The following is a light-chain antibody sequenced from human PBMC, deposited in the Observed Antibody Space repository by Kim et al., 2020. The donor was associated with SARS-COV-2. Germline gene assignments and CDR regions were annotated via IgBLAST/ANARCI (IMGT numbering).Light chain of an antibody. V-gene: IGLV3-25*03. J-gene: IGLJ3*02. CDR1: ALPKQY. CDR2: KDS. CDR3: QSADNSGTYRV. Sequence: SYELTQPPSVSVSPGQTARITCSGDALPKQYAYWYQQKPGQAPVLVIYKDSERPSGIPERFSGSSSGTTVTLTLSGVQAEDEADYYCQSADNSGTYRVFG.